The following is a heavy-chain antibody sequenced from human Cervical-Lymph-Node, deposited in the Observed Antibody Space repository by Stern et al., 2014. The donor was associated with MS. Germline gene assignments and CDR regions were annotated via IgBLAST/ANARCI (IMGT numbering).Heavy chain of an antibody. CDR1: GFTFSHYS. CDR2: ISNNSTHT. CDR3: ARARVGDYARSPHLDS. Sequence: EDQLVESGGGLVQPGESLRLSCDASGFTFSHYSINWVRQAPGKGLEWISPISNNSTHTYYADSVEGRFTISRDSAKDSVSLHMVSLRAEDTAVYYCARARVGDYARSPHLDSWGQGTLVTVSS. D-gene: IGHD4-17*01. V-gene: IGHV3-21*01. J-gene: IGHJ4*02.